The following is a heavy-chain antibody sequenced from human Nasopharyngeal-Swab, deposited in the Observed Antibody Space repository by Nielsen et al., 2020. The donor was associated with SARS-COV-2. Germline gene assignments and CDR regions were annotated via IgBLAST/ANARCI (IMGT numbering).Heavy chain of an antibody. D-gene: IGHD2-15*01. V-gene: IGHV3-30*03. CDR1: GFTFSSYG. CDR3: ASFIADGMDV. J-gene: IGHJ6*02. CDR2: ISYDGSNK. Sequence: SLKISCAASGFTFSSYGMHWVRQAPGKGLEWVAVISYDGSNKYYADSVKGRFTISRDNSKNTLYLQMNSLRAEDTAVYYCASFIADGMDVWGQGTTVTVSS.